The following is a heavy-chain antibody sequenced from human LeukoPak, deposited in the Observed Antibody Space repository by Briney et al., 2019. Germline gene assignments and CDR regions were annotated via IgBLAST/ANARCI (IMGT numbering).Heavy chain of an antibody. CDR1: GFTFSSYW. J-gene: IGHJ4*02. V-gene: IGHV3-7*01. Sequence: PGGSLRLSCAASGFTFSSYWMSWVRQAPGKGLELVANIKQDGSEKYYVDSVKGRFTISRDNAKNSLYLQMNSLRAEDTAVYYCARVRPGYYCDYWGQGILVTVSS. CDR2: IKQDGSEK. CDR3: ARVRPGYYCDY.